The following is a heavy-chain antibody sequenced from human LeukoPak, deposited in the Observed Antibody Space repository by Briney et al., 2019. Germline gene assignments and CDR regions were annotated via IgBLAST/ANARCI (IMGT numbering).Heavy chain of an antibody. CDR1: GFTFRNSW. Sequence: GGSLRLSCAASGFTFRNSWMSWVRQAPGKGFEWVATMNVDGSERHYLDSVQGRFAISRDNAKNSLYLQMNSLRAEDTAVYYCARDNYGDYHYWGQGTLVLVSS. V-gene: IGHV3-7*01. J-gene: IGHJ4*02. CDR2: MNVDGSER. CDR3: ARDNYGDYHY. D-gene: IGHD4-17*01.